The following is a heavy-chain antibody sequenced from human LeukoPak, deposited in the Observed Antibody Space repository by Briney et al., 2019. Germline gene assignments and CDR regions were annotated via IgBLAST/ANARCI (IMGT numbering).Heavy chain of an antibody. D-gene: IGHD3-3*01. J-gene: IGHJ4*02. V-gene: IGHV1-69*04. Sequence: ASVKVSCKASGGTFGSYAISWVRQAPGQGLEWMGRIIPILGIANYAQKFQGRVTITADKSTSTAYMELSSLRSEDTAVYYCARGSSFWSGLDYWGQGTLVTVSS. CDR2: IIPILGIA. CDR1: GGTFGSYA. CDR3: ARGSSFWSGLDY.